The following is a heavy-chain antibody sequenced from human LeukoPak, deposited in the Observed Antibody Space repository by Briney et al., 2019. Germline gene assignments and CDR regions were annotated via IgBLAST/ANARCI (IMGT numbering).Heavy chain of an antibody. Sequence: PSETLSLTCAVYGGSFSDYYWSWIRQPPGKGLEWIGEINHSGSANYNPSLKSRVTISIDTSKNQFSLKLSSVTAADTAVYYCARSYCSGGSCYSGWFDPWGQGTLVTVSS. CDR1: GGSFSDYY. V-gene: IGHV4-34*01. CDR3: ARSYCSGGSCYSGWFDP. CDR2: INHSGSA. D-gene: IGHD2-15*01. J-gene: IGHJ5*02.